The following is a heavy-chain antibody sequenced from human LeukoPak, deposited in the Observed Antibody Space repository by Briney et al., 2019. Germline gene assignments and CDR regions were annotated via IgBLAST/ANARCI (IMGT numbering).Heavy chain of an antibody. CDR3: AKDTGYPDAFDI. V-gene: IGHV3-23*01. D-gene: IGHD5-18*01. Sequence: GGSLRLSCAASGFTFSNYAMSWVRQAPGKGLEWVSSISGSGGGTYYADSVKGRFTISRDNAKNTLYLQMNSLRAEDTAVYYCAKDTGYPDAFDIWGQGTMVTVSS. CDR1: GFTFSNYA. J-gene: IGHJ3*02. CDR2: ISGSGGGT.